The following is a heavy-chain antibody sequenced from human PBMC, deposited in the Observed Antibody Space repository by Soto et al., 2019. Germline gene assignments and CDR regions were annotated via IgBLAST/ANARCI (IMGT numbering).Heavy chain of an antibody. D-gene: IGHD4-17*01. Sequence: QITLKESGPTLVKPTQTLTLTCTFSGISLSTSGVGVGWIRQPPGKALEWLALIYWDDDKRYSPSLKSRLTITKDTSKNQVVLTMTNMDPVDTATYYCAHRTDYGDDDAFDIWGQGTMVTVSS. J-gene: IGHJ3*02. CDR1: GISLSTSGVG. CDR3: AHRTDYGDDDAFDI. CDR2: IYWDDDK. V-gene: IGHV2-5*02.